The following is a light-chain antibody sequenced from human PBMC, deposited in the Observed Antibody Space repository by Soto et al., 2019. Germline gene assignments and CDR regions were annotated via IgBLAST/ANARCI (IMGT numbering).Light chain of an antibody. CDR1: QDINKY. CDR3: QQYDNLPWT. CDR2: DAS. J-gene: IGKJ1*01. Sequence: DIQMTQSPSSLSASVGDRVTITCQASQDINKYLNWYQQKKGKPPKILIYDASISATGVPSRFSGSGSGTDFSFTISRLQPEDIETYSCQQYDNLPWTFGQGTKVDIK. V-gene: IGKV1-33*01.